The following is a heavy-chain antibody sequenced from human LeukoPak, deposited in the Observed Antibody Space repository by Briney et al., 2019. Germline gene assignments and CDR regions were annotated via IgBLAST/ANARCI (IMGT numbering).Heavy chain of an antibody. V-gene: IGHV4-4*09. CDR3: ARLSIGIVGAYFDY. CDR2: IYTSGST. J-gene: IGHJ4*02. D-gene: IGHD1-26*01. Sequence: PSETLSLTCTVSGGSISSYYWSWIRQPPGKGLEWIGYIYTSGSTNYNPSLKSRVTISVDTSKNQFSLKLSSVTAADTAVYYCARLSIGIVGAYFDYWGQGTLVTVSS. CDR1: GGSISSYY.